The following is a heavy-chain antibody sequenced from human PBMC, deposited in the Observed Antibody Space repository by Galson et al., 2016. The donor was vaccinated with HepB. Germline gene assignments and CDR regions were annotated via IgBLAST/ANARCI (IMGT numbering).Heavy chain of an antibody. Sequence: SVKVSCKASGYGFTIYDIDWVRQATGQGLEWMGIIKPSGGNTIYAQKFQDRITMTRDTSTSTVYMELISLRSEDTAVYYCARELGHSFYFDYWGQGTLLTVSS. V-gene: IGHV1-46*01. CDR1: GYGFTIYD. CDR2: IKPSGGNT. CDR3: ARELGHSFYFDY. D-gene: IGHD3-16*02. J-gene: IGHJ4*02.